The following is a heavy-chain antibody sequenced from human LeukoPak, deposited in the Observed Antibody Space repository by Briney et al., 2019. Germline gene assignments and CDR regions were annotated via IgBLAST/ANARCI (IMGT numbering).Heavy chain of an antibody. J-gene: IGHJ5*02. CDR1: GYTFTSYG. D-gene: IGHD3-10*01. CDR2: MNPNNGNT. V-gene: IGHV1-8*02. CDR3: VRDGEGVAISVNYWFDP. Sequence: ASVKVSCKASGYTFTSYGISWVRQASGQGLEWMGWMNPNNGNTGYAQKFQGRVTMTRDTSISTAYMELRGLRSEDTAVYYCVRDGEGVAISVNYWFDPWGQGTLVTVSS.